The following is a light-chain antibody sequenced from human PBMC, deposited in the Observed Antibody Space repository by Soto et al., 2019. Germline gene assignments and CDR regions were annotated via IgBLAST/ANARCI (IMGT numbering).Light chain of an antibody. Sequence: DIQLTQSPSFLSASVGDRVTITCRASQGISSFLAWYQQKPGEAPKLLIYVASTLQSGVPSRFSGSGSGTEFTLTISSLLPEDFATYYCQQHNSYPLTFGGGTKVDIK. CDR3: QQHNSYPLT. V-gene: IGKV1-9*01. J-gene: IGKJ4*01. CDR2: VAS. CDR1: QGISSF.